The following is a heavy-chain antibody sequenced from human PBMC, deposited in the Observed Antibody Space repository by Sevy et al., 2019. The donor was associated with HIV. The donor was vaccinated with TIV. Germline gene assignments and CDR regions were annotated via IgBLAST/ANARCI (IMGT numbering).Heavy chain of an antibody. Sequence: ASVKVSCKVSGYTLSQLSMHWVRQAPGKGLEWMGRFDPEDGETIFAQKFQGRVTMTEDTFTDTAYMELSSLRSEDTAVYYCASAREYYEDNSGYLHYWGQGTLVTVSS. CDR1: GYTLSQLS. CDR3: ASAREYYEDNSGYLHY. CDR2: FDPEDGET. V-gene: IGHV1-24*01. D-gene: IGHD3-22*01. J-gene: IGHJ4*02.